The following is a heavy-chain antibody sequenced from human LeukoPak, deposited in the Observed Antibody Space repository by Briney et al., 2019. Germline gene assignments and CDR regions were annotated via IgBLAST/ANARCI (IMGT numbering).Heavy chain of an antibody. J-gene: IGHJ5*02. V-gene: IGHV3-48*01. D-gene: IGHD2-8*02. Sequence: GGSLRLSCAASGFSFSTYSMNWVRQAPGKGLEWVSCISSSSSTIYYADSVKGRFTISRDNAKNSLYLQMNSLRAEDTAVYYCARDTGGRGWFDPWGQGTLVTVSS. CDR3: ARDTGGRGWFDP. CDR1: GFSFSTYS. CDR2: ISSSSSTI.